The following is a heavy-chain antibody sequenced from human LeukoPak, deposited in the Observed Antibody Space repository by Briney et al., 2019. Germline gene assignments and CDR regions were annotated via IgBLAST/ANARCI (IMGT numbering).Heavy chain of an antibody. J-gene: IGHJ4*02. D-gene: IGHD3-3*01. CDR2: INSNGDST. Sequence: GGSLRLSCAASGFTFSSYAMHWVRQAPGKGLEYVSAINSNGDSTYYANSVKGRFTISRDNSKNTLYLQMGSLRAEDMAIYYCASGGEGGDFWSGYYDYWGQGTLVTVSS. CDR1: GFTFSSYA. CDR3: ASGGEGGDFWSGYYDY. V-gene: IGHV3-64*01.